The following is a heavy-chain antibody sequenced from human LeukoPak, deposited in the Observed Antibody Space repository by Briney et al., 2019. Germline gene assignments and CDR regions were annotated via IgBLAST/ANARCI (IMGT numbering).Heavy chain of an antibody. D-gene: IGHD2-2*01. V-gene: IGHV3-48*04. CDR1: GFTFSTYG. J-gene: IGHJ5*02. CDR3: ARDHIVVVPAANNWFDP. CDR2: ISSDNSII. Sequence: GGSLRLSCAASGFTFSTYGMNWVRQAPGKGLEWISYISSDNSIIYYADSVKGRFTISRDNAKNSLHLQMNSLRAEDTAVYYCARDHIVVVPAANNWFDPWGQGTLVTVSS.